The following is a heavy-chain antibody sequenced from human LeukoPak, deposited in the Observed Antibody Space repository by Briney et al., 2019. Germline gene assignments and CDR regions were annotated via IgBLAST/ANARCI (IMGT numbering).Heavy chain of an antibody. J-gene: IGHJ6*03. CDR2: IYPGDSDT. Sequence: GESLKISCKGSGYSFTSYWIGWVRQMPGKGLEWMGIIYPGDSDTRYSPSFQGQVTISADKSISTAYLQWSSLKASDTAMYYCARRSYCSSTSCFPNMDVWGKGTTVTVSS. CDR1: GYSFTSYW. CDR3: ARRSYCSSTSCFPNMDV. V-gene: IGHV5-51*01. D-gene: IGHD2-2*01.